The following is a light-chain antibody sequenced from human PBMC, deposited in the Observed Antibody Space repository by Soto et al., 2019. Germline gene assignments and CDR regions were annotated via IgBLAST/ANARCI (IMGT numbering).Light chain of an antibody. V-gene: IGKV1-5*01. CDR2: DAA. CDR3: QYDSS. J-gene: IGKJ2*01. CDR1: QSVSIW. Sequence: DIQRTQSPSTLSASVGDRVTITCRSSQSVSIWLAWYQQKPGKAPRLLIYDAASLKTGVPSKFSGSGSGKNFPPTLRCLQPDYFSTYYCQYDSSFGQGTKVDIK.